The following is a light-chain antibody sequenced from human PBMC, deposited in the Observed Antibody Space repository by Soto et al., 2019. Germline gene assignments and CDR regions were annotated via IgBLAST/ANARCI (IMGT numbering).Light chain of an antibody. Sequence: DIQMTQSPSSLSASVGDRVTITCRASQSISSYLNWYQQKPGKAPQLLIYAASSLQSGVPSRFSGSGSGTDFTLTISSLQPEDFATYYCQQSYSTPRFTFGPGTKVDIK. CDR1: QSISSY. J-gene: IGKJ3*01. CDR3: QQSYSTPRFT. CDR2: AAS. V-gene: IGKV1-39*01.